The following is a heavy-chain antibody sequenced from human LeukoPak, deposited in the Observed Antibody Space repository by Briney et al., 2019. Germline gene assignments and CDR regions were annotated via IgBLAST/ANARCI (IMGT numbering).Heavy chain of an antibody. CDR3: AKGEAPTITMVRGVMSYGMDV. V-gene: IGHV3-23*01. CDR2: ISGSGGST. D-gene: IGHD3-10*01. CDR1: GFTFSSYA. Sequence: GGSLRLSCAASGFTFSSYAMSWVRQAPGKGLEWVSAISGSGGSTYYADSVKGRFTISRDNSKNTLYLQMNSLRAEDTAVYYCAKGEAPTITMVRGVMSYGMDVWGKETTVTVSS. J-gene: IGHJ6*04.